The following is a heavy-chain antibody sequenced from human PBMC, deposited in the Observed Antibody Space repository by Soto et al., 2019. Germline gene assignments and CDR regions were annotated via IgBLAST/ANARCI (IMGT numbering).Heavy chain of an antibody. CDR2: IYYSGST. CDR1: GGSISPDY. Sequence: SETLSLTCTVSGGSISPDYWSWIRQPPGKGLEWVGYIYYSGSTNYNPSLKSRVTISVDTSKNQFSLKLSSVTAADTAVYYCAREAVVTIFGVVRFFDYWGQGTLVTVSS. V-gene: IGHV4-59*01. D-gene: IGHD3-3*01. CDR3: AREAVVTIFGVVRFFDY. J-gene: IGHJ4*02.